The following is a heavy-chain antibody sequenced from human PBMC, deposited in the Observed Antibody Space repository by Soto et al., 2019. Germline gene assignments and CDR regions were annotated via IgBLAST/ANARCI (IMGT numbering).Heavy chain of an antibody. CDR1: GFTFSSYA. CDR2: ISGSGGSA. Sequence: PGGSLRLSCAASGFTFSSYAMSWVRQAPGKGLEWVSAISGSGGSAYYADSVKGRFTISRDNSKNTLYLQMNSLRAEDTAVYYCAKEGSGWPRYYYGMDVWGQGTTVTVSS. J-gene: IGHJ6*02. D-gene: IGHD6-19*01. V-gene: IGHV3-23*01. CDR3: AKEGSGWPRYYYGMDV.